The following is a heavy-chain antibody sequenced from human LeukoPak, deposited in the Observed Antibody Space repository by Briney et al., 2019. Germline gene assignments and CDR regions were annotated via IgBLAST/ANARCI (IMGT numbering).Heavy chain of an antibody. CDR1: GGSISSGGYY. Sequence: SETLSLTCTVSGGSISSGGYYWSWIRQPPGKGLEWIGYIYHSGSTYYNPSLKSRVTISVDRSKNQFSLKLSSVTAADTAVYYCARDLLGIDDYWGQGTLVTVSS. CDR2: IYHSGST. V-gene: IGHV4-30-2*01. J-gene: IGHJ4*02. D-gene: IGHD3-16*01. CDR3: ARDLLGIDDY.